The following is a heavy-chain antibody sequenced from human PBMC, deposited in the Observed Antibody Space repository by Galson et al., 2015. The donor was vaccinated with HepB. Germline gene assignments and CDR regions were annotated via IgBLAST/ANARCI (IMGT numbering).Heavy chain of an antibody. CDR3: ARGYDWEWFGELLAY. D-gene: IGHD3-10*01. Sequence: SLRLSCAASGFSFSTYAMHWVRQAPGKGLEHVSAISSDGGSTYYANSVKGRFTVSRDNSKNTLYLQMGSLRADDMAVYYCARGYDWEWFGELLAYWGQGTPVTVSS. CDR1: GFSFSTYA. J-gene: IGHJ4*02. V-gene: IGHV3-64*01. CDR2: ISSDGGST.